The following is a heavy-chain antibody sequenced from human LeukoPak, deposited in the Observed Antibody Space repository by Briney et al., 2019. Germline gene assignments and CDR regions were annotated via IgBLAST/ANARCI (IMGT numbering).Heavy chain of an antibody. D-gene: IGHD3-22*01. CDR1: GFTFSSYG. CDR2: ISGSGGST. V-gene: IGHV3-23*01. CDR3: AKVQEINYYDSSGWSAFDI. J-gene: IGHJ3*02. Sequence: GGSLRLSCAASGFTFSSYGMSWVRQAPGKGLEWVSAISGSGGSTYYADSVKGRFTISRDNSKNTLYLQMNSLRAEDTAVYYCAKVQEINYYDSSGWSAFDIWGQGTMVTVSS.